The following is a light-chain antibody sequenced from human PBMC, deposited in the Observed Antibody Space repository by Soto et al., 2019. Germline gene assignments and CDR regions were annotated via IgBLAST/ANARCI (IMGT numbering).Light chain of an antibody. Sequence: EIVLTQSPGTLSLSPGERATLSCRASQSVSSSYLAWYQQKPGQAPRLLIYDASSRATGIPYRFSGSGSGTYFTLTIIKLEPEDYAVYFCQQYGSSPYTFGQATKKDIK. V-gene: IGKV3-20*01. CDR3: QQYGSSPYT. CDR2: DAS. CDR1: QSVSSSY. J-gene: IGKJ2*01.